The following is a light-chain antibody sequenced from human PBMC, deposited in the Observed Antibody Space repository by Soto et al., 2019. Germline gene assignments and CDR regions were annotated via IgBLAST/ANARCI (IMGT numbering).Light chain of an antibody. V-gene: IGLV1-40*01. CDR2: ANR. CDR1: SSNIGAGYD. CDR3: QSYASSLRGSL. J-gene: IGLJ2*01. Sequence: QSVLTQPPSVSAAPGQRVTISCTGSSSNIGAGYDVHWYQHLPGTAPKLLIYANRGRPSGVPDRFSGSKSGTSASLGITGVQDEDEPDHYCQSYASSLRGSLFGGGTKLPVL.